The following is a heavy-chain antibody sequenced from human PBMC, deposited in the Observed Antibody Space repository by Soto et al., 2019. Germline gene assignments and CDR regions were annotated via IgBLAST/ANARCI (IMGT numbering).Heavy chain of an antibody. CDR2: IYHSGST. Sequence: PSETLSLTCAVSGGSISSGGYSWNWIRQPPGKGLEWIGYIYHSGSTYYNPSLKSRVTISVDTSNSQFSLELNSVTAADTAVYYCARGLISGSHYSGGWYYFDSWGQGTQVTVSS. CDR1: GGSISSGGYS. V-gene: IGHV4-30-2*01. J-gene: IGHJ4*02. D-gene: IGHD1-26*01. CDR3: ARGLISGSHYSGGWYYFDS.